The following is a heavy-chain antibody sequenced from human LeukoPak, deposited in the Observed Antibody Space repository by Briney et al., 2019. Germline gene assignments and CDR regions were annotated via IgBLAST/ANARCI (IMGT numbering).Heavy chain of an antibody. J-gene: IGHJ4*02. CDR3: ARISRDGYIFDY. D-gene: IGHD5-24*01. CDR1: GGTFSSYA. CDR2: IIPIFGTA. V-gene: IGHV1-69*05. Sequence: GSSVKVSCKAYGGTFSSYAISWVRQAPGQGLEWMGGIIPIFGTANYAQKFQGRVTITTDESTSTAYMELSSLRSEDTAVYYCARISRDGYIFDYWGQGTLVTVSS.